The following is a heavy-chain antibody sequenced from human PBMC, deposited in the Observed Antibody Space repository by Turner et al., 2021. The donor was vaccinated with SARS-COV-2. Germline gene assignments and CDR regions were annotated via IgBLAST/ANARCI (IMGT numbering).Heavy chain of an antibody. V-gene: IGHV3-33*01. Sequence: QVQLVESGGGVDQPGRSLRLSCAAAGFTFSSYGMHWDRQSPGKGLEWVAVMWYEGSKKYYADSVKSRFPISRDNPKNTLYLQMNSLRAADTAVYYCARDHYYDSSGYTLDAFDIWGQGTMVTISS. CDR3: ARDHYYDSSGYTLDAFDI. D-gene: IGHD3-22*01. J-gene: IGHJ3*02. CDR2: MWYEGSKK. CDR1: GFTFSSYG.